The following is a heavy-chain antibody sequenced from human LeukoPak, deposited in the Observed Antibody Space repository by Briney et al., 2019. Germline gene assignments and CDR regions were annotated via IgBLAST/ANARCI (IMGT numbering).Heavy chain of an antibody. D-gene: IGHD5-18*01. J-gene: IGHJ4*02. CDR2: IYTSGST. CDR1: GGSISSGSYY. Sequence: SETLSLTCTVSGGSISSGSYYWSWIRQPAGKGLEWIGRIYTSGSTNYNPSLKSRVTISVDTSKNQFSLKLSSVTAADTAVYYCARTVRARDTALLDYWGQGTLVTVSS. CDR3: ARTVRARDTALLDY. V-gene: IGHV4-61*02.